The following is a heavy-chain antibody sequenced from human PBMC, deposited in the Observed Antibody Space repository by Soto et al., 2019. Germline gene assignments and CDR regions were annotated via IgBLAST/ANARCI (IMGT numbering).Heavy chain of an antibody. CDR1: GYTFTSYY. CDR3: ARVSRVVVAANPERVFDY. D-gene: IGHD2-15*01. V-gene: IGHV1-46*03. Sequence: QVQLVQSGAEVKKPGASVKVSCKASGYTFTSYYMHWVRQAPGQGLEWMGIINPSGGSTSYAQKFQGSVTMTRDTPTSTVYMELSSLISEDTAVYYCARVSRVVVAANPERVFDYWGQGTLVTVSS. CDR2: INPSGGST. J-gene: IGHJ4*02.